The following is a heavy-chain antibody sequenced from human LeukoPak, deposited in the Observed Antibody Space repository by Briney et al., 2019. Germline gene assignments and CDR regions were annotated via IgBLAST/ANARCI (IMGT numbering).Heavy chain of an antibody. J-gene: IGHJ4*02. CDR1: GYTFTIYD. CDR3: ARGFSDYDGTDYAFSYY. CDR2: MNPKSGAT. V-gene: IGHV1-8*01. Sequence: ASVKVSCKTSGYTFTIYDINWVRQATGRGLEWMGWMNPKSGATGYAQKFQGRVTMTRDTSISTAYMELSGLTSDDTAVYYCARGFSDYDGTDYAFSYYWGQGTLVTVSS. D-gene: IGHD3-22*01.